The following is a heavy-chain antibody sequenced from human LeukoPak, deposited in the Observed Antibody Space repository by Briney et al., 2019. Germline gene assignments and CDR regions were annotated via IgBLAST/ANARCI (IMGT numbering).Heavy chain of an antibody. CDR2: IYSAGTT. D-gene: IGHD6-19*01. Sequence: GGSLRLSCAASGFTVSSDYMSWVRQAPGKGLEWVSIIYSAGTTYYADSVKGRFNISRDNSKNMLYLQMNSLRAEDTAVYYCARDIEEVAGPNDYWGQGTLVTVSS. V-gene: IGHV3-66*01. CDR3: ARDIEEVAGPNDY. CDR1: GFTVSSDY. J-gene: IGHJ4*02.